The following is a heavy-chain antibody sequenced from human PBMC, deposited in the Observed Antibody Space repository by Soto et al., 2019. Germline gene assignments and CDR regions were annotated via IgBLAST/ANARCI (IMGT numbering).Heavy chain of an antibody. D-gene: IGHD2-21*01. CDR1: GFSFTYA. CDR3: AKDAVYNDGLWLVSD. V-gene: IGHV3-23*01. J-gene: IGHJ4*02. CDR2: ITGGGST. Sequence: DVQLLESGGGLVQPGGSLRLSCVVSGFSFTYAIIWVRQAPGKGQEWVSGITGGGSTEYAASVKGRFTISRDNSKNTVYLQMNSLRAEDTAMYYCAKDAVYNDGLWLVSDWGQGTLVTVS.